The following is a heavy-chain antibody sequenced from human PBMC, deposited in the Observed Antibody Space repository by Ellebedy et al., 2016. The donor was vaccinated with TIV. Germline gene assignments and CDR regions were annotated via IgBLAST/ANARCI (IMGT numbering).Heavy chain of an antibody. Sequence: GESLKISCAASGFTFDDYAMHWVRQSPEKGLERVSLISWDGVTTYYADSVKGRFTISRDNSKNSLFLQMNRLTPEDTAMYYCAKDKRGHKYGYFDSWGQGTLVTVSS. V-gene: IGHV3-43D*03. CDR2: ISWDGVTT. CDR3: AKDKRGHKYGYFDS. CDR1: GFTFDDYA. D-gene: IGHD5-18*01. J-gene: IGHJ4*02.